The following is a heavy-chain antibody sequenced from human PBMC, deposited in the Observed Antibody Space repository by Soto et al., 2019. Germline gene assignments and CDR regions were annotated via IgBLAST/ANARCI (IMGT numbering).Heavy chain of an antibody. CDR3: ARSDYYYGMDV. J-gene: IGHJ6*02. Sequence: PSETLSLTCTVSGGSISSSSYYWGWIRQPPGKGLEWIGSIYYSGSTYYNPSLKSRVTISVDTSKNQFSLKLSSVTAADTAVYYCARSDYYYGMDVWSQGTTVTVSS. CDR2: IYYSGST. V-gene: IGHV4-39*01. CDR1: GGSISSSSYY.